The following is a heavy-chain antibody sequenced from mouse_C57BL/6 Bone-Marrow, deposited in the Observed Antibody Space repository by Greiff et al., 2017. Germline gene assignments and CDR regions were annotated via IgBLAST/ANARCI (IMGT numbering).Heavy chain of an antibody. J-gene: IGHJ2*01. Sequence: QVHVKQPGAELVKPGASVKMSCKASGYTFTSYWITWVKQRPGQGLEWIGDIYPGSGSTNYNEKFKSKATLTVDTSSSTAYMQLSSLTSEDSAVYYCARGSDDYDVDYWGQGTTLTVSS. CDR3: ARGSDDYDVDY. CDR2: IYPGSGST. CDR1: GYTFTSYW. V-gene: IGHV1-55*01. D-gene: IGHD2-4*01.